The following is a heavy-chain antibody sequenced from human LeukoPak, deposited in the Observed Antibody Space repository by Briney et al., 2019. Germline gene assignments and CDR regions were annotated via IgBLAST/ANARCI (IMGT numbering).Heavy chain of an antibody. D-gene: IGHD6-13*01. CDR1: GFSPSTSGMC. Sequence: SGPTLVNPTQTLTLTCTFSGFSPSTSGMCVSWIRQPPGKALEWLARIDWDDDKYYSTSLKTRLTISKDTSKNQVVLTMTNMDPVDTATYYCARISRDSSSWYFEYWGQGTLVTVSS. CDR3: ARISRDSSSWYFEY. J-gene: IGHJ4*02. V-gene: IGHV2-70*11. CDR2: IDWDDDK.